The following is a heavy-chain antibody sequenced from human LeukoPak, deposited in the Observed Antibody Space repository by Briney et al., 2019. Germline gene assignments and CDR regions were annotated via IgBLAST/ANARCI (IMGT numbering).Heavy chain of an antibody. CDR2: INHSGST. CDR3: ARGRAAGTRGTAWFDP. D-gene: IGHD1-1*01. V-gene: IGHV4-34*01. CDR1: GGSFSSYY. J-gene: IGHJ5*02. Sequence: SETLSLTCAVYGGSFSSYYWSWIRQPPGKGLEWIGEINHSGSTNYNPSLKSRVTISVDTSKNQFSLKLSSVTAADTAVYYCARGRAAGTRGTAWFDPWGQGTLVTVSS.